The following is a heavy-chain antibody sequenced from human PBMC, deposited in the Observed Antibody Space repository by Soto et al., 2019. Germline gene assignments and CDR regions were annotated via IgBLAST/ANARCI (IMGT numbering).Heavy chain of an antibody. CDR3: ARILPIKAAGAPYGFDP. CDR2: IKQDGSQK. J-gene: IGHJ5*02. D-gene: IGHD6-13*01. V-gene: IGHV3-7*03. CDR1: GFTFSNYW. Sequence: EVQLVESGGGWVQPGGSLRLSCAASGFTFSNYWMSWVRQAPGKGLEWVANIKQDGSQKYYVDSVKGRFTISRDNAKNSLYLEMNSLRAEDTAVYSCARILPIKAAGAPYGFDPWGQGTLVTVSS.